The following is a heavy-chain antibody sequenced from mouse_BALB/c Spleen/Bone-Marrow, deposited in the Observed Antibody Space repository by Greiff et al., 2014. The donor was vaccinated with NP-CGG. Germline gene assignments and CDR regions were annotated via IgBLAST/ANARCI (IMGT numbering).Heavy chain of an antibody. CDR1: GFNIEDTY. D-gene: IGHD2-2*01. J-gene: IGHJ3*01. CDR3: AEGYDSWFAY. V-gene: IGHV14-3*02. Sequence: VQLQQSGAELVKPGASVKLSCTASGFNIEDTYVHWVKQRPEQGLEWIGRIDPANGNTKYDPKFQGKATVTSDTSSNTAYLHLNSLTSEDTAVSYCAEGYDSWFAYWGQGTLVTVSA. CDR2: IDPANGNT.